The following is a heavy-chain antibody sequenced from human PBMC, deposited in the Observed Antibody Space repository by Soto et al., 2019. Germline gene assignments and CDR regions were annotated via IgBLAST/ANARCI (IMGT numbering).Heavy chain of an antibody. V-gene: IGHV3-7*05. CDR2: IKQDGNEK. CDR1: GFTFNNYW. D-gene: IGHD3-10*01. Sequence: EVQLVESGGALVQPGGSLRLSCAVSGFTFNNYWMSWVRQAPGKGLEWVANIKQDGNEKYYVDSVKGRFTISRDNAKNSLYLQMNSLRAEDTAVYYCTRITSLAGVYWGRGTLVTVSS. J-gene: IGHJ4*02. CDR3: TRITSLAGVY.